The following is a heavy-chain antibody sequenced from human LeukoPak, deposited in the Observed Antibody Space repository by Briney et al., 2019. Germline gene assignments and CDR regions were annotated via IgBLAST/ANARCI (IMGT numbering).Heavy chain of an antibody. V-gene: IGHV3-23*01. D-gene: IGHD4-17*01. CDR1: GFTFSSYE. Sequence: WGSLRLSCAASGFTFSSYEMNWVRQAPGKGLEWVSAISGSGGSTYYADSVKGRFTISKDFSTNTLYLDMNTVRPDDTAVYYCALYGAYFAFWGHGTLVTVSS. J-gene: IGHJ4*01. CDR3: ALYGAYFAF. CDR2: ISGSGGST.